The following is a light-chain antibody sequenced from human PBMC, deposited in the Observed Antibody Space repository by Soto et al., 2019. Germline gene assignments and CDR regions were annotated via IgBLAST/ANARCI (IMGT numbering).Light chain of an antibody. CDR3: AAWDDSLKALV. CDR1: SSNVGSNP. CDR2: SVN. Sequence: QSVLTQPPSASGTPGQRVTISCSGSSSNVGSNPVDWYQQIPGTAPKVLIYSVNQRPAGVPDRFSGSQSGTSASLAINGLQSEDGSNYYCAAWDDSLKALVFGGGTKLTVL. V-gene: IGLV1-44*01. J-gene: IGLJ2*01.